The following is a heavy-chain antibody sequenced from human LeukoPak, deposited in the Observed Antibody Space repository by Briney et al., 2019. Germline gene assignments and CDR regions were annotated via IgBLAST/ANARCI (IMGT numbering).Heavy chain of an antibody. CDR2: IYYSGSA. CDR3: ARDKAAAGTYYYYYMDV. CDR1: GGSISSYY. Sequence: SETLSLTCTVSGGSISSYYWSWIRQPPGKGLEWLGYIYYSGSANYNPSLKSRVTISVDTSKNQFSLKLSSVTAADTAVYYCARDKAAAGTYYYYYMDVWGKGTTVTVSS. D-gene: IGHD6-13*01. J-gene: IGHJ6*03. V-gene: IGHV4-59*01.